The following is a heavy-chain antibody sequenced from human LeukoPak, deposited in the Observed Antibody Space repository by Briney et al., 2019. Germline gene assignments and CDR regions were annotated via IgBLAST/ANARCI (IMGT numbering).Heavy chain of an antibody. CDR1: GFTFSSYS. V-gene: IGHV3-48*01. CDR3: ARVLVRGAVGD. J-gene: IGHJ4*02. Sequence: QPGGSLRLSCAASGFTFSSYSMNWVRQAPGKGLEWVSYISSSSSTIYYADSVKGRFTISRDNAKNSLYLQMNSLRAEDTAVYYCARVLVRGAVGDWGQGTLVTVSS. D-gene: IGHD3-10*01. CDR2: ISSSSSTI.